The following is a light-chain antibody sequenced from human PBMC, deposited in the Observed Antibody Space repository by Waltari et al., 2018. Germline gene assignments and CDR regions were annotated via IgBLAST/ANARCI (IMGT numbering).Light chain of an antibody. V-gene: IGKV3-11*01. CDR3: QQRSHWPMYT. CDR1: ESISSQ. Sequence: EIVLTQSPATLSLSPGDRATLSCRASESISSQLAWYQQKPGQAPRILIYDTSNRAAGIPARFRGSGSGTDFSLTISSLEPEDFVVYYCQQRSHWPMYTFGQGTKLEIK. J-gene: IGKJ2*01. CDR2: DTS.